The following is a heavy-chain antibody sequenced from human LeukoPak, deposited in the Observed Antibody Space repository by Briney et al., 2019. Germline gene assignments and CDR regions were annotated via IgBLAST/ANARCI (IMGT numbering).Heavy chain of an antibody. D-gene: IGHD3-3*01. CDR3: ARSHDLYSSPRY. V-gene: IGHV5-51*01. CDR2: IYPSDSET. J-gene: IGHJ4*02. CDR1: GYKFSNHW. Sequence: GESLKISCKASGYKFSNHWIGWVRQMPGKGLEWMGMIYPSDSETKYNPSFEGQVTISADKSITTAYLQWTRLKASDTAMYYCARSHDLYSSPRYWGQGTQVIVTS.